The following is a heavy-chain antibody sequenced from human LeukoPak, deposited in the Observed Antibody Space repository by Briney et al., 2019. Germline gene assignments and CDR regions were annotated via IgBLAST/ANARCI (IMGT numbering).Heavy chain of an antibody. D-gene: IGHD3-22*01. Sequence: ASVKVSCKASGYTFTSYGSSWVRQAPGQGLEWMGWISAYNGNTNYAQKLQGRVTMTTDTSTSTAYMELRSLRSDDTAVYYCARDEPYYYDSSGYRLWGQGTLVTVSS. CDR1: GYTFTSYG. CDR3: ARDEPYYYDSSGYRL. J-gene: IGHJ4*02. V-gene: IGHV1-18*01. CDR2: ISAYNGNT.